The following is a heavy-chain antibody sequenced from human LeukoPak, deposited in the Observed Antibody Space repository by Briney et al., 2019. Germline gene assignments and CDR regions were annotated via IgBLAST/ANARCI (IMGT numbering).Heavy chain of an antibody. CDR1: GFTYSNYW. D-gene: IGHD5-18*01. CDR2: ISGSGANT. V-gene: IGHV3-23*01. J-gene: IGHJ4*02. Sequence: GGSLRLSCAGTGFTYSNYWMHWVLQAPGKGLEWVSDISGSGANTYYADSVKGRFTISRDNSKNTLYLHMNSLRAEDTAVYYCAKDKGRYSYGYFEFDYWGQGTLVTVSS. CDR3: AKDKGRYSYGYFEFDY.